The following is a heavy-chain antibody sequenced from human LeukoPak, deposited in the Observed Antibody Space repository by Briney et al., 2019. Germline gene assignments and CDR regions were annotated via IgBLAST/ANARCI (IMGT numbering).Heavy chain of an antibody. Sequence: GESLKISCKASGYSFSYYWIGWVRQMPGKGLEWMGIIYPGDSDTRYSPSFQGQVTISADKSITTGYLQWSSLKASDTVMYYCARAPTSVSNPYYFDYWGQGALVTVSS. CDR1: GYSFSYYW. J-gene: IGHJ4*02. CDR2: IYPGDSDT. V-gene: IGHV5-51*01. CDR3: ARAPTSVSNPYYFDY. D-gene: IGHD4-11*01.